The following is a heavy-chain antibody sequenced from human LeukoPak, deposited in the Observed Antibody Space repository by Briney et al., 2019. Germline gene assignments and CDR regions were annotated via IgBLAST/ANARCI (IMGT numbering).Heavy chain of an antibody. J-gene: IGHJ4*02. D-gene: IGHD3-10*01. CDR3: ARHAGGGGSGIDY. CDR1: GYTFTGYY. Sequence: ASVKVSCKASGYTFTGYYMHWVRQATGQGLEWMGWINPNSGGTNYAQKFQGRVTMTRDTSISTAYMELSRLRSDDTAVYYCARHAGGGGSGIDYWGQGTLVTVSS. V-gene: IGHV1-2*02. CDR2: INPNSGGT.